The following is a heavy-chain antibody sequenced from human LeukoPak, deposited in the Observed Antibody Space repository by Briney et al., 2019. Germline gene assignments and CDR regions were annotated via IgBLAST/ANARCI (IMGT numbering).Heavy chain of an antibody. J-gene: IGHJ4*02. CDR2: IIPIFGTA. CDR1: GGTFSNYA. V-gene: IGHV1-69*01. D-gene: IGHD4-23*01. CDR3: ARGWLAETTVVTPYNY. Sequence: SVNVSFKASGGTFSNYAINWVRQAAGQGLEWMGGIIPIFGTAHYSQKFQGRVTITAVDSMNTAYMELSSLRSDDTAVYYCARGWLAETTVVTPYNYWGQGTLVTVSS.